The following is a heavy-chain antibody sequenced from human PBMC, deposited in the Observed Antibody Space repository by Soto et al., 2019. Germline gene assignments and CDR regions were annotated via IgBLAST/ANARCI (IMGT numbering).Heavy chain of an antibody. V-gene: IGHV4-31*03. CDR1: GGSISSGGYY. D-gene: IGHD2-2*01. J-gene: IGHJ6*02. CDR2: IYYSGST. CDR3: ARDREGYQHYYYGMDV. Sequence: TLSLTCTVSGGSISSGGYYWSWIRQHPGKGLEWIGYIYYSGSTYYNPSLKSRVTISVDTSKNQFSLKLSSVTAADTAVCYCARDREGYQHYYYGMDVWGQGTTVTVSS.